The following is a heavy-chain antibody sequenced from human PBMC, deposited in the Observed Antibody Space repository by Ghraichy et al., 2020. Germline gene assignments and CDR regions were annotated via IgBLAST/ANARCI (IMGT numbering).Heavy chain of an antibody. CDR3: ARDRYYYDSRGYHALDP. CDR2: IYYSGST. Sequence: SETLSLTCTVSGGSISTYYWSWIRQPPGKGLEWIGYIYYSGSTNYNPSLKSRVSISVDASKNQFSLKLRSVTAADTAVYYCARDRYYYDSRGYHALDPWGQGTLVTVSS. J-gene: IGHJ5*02. D-gene: IGHD3-22*01. V-gene: IGHV4-59*01. CDR1: GGSISTYY.